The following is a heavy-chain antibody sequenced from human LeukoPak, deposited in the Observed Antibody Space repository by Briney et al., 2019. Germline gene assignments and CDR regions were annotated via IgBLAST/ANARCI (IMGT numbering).Heavy chain of an antibody. CDR3: VRDHYGLTSCPNP. V-gene: IGHV3-66*01. D-gene: IGHD3/OR15-3a*01. CDR1: GFSVSTNY. Sequence: RPGGSLRLSCAASGFSVSTNYMSWVRQAPGKGLEWVSVIFTNGNTKYADSVKGRFSISRDNSKNMLYLQMNSLRVEDTAVYYCVRDHYGLTSCPNPWGQGTLVTVSS. J-gene: IGHJ5*02. CDR2: IFTNGNT.